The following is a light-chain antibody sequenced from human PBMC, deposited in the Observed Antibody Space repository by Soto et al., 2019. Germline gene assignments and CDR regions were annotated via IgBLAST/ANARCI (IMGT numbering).Light chain of an antibody. CDR1: QSVSSTY. J-gene: IGKJ1*01. CDR2: GAS. Sequence: EIVLTQSPGTLSLSPGERATLSCRASQSVSSTYLAWYRQKPGQAPRLVIYGASSTATGIPDRFSGSGSGTEFTLTISSLEPEDVAVDYCQQYAGSPPWTFGQGTKVEIK. CDR3: QQYAGSPPWT. V-gene: IGKV3-20*01.